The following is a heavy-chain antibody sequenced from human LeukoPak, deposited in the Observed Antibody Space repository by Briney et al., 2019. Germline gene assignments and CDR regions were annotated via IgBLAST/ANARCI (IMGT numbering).Heavy chain of an antibody. Sequence: SETLSLTCIVSGYFISSGYYWGWIRQPPRKGLEWIGNIDHSGSTYYNPSLKSRVTISVDTSKNQFSLKLSSVTAADTAVYYCARGVRYYGSGSYSAYYYYYMDVWGKGTTVTVSS. CDR2: IDHSGST. D-gene: IGHD3-10*01. CDR3: ARGVRYYGSGSYSAYYYYYMDV. J-gene: IGHJ6*03. CDR1: GYFISSGYY. V-gene: IGHV4-38-2*02.